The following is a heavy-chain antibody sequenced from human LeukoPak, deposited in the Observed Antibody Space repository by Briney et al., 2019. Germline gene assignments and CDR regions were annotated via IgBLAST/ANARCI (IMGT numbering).Heavy chain of an antibody. Sequence: GGSLRLSCAASGFTFSSHRMNWVRQAPGKGLEWVSAISGSGGSTYYADSVKGRFTISRDNSKNTLYLQMNSLRAEDTAVYYCAKETRPDPIEYFQHWGQGTLVTVSS. CDR1: GFTFSSHR. V-gene: IGHV3-23*01. CDR2: ISGSGGST. J-gene: IGHJ1*01. CDR3: AKETRPDPIEYFQH.